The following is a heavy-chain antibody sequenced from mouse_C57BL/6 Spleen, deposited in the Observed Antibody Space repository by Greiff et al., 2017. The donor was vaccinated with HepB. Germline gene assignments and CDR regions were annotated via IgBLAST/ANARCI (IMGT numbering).Heavy chain of an antibody. D-gene: IGHD1-1*01. CDR2: IRNKANGYTT. Sequence: QLVESGGGLVQPGGSLSLSCAASGFTFTDYYMSWVRQPPGKALEWLGFIRNKANGYTTEYSASVKGRFTISRDNSQSILYLQMNALRAEDSATYYCARSPYYYGSSHYFDYWGQGTTLTVSS. CDR1: GFTFTDYY. CDR3: ARSPYYYGSSHYFDY. V-gene: IGHV7-3*01. J-gene: IGHJ2*01.